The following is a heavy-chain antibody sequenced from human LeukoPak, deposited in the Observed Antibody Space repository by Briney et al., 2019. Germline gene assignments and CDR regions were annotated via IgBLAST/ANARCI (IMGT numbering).Heavy chain of an antibody. V-gene: IGHV3-23*01. J-gene: IGHJ4*02. D-gene: IGHD3-22*01. Sequence: GGSLRLSCAASGFTFSTYAVNWVRQAPGKGLEWVSSISGSGGSTYYADSGKGRFTISRDNSKNTLYLQMSSLRAEDTAVYYCAKDRGRYYDSSGYYWGYYFDSWGQGILVTVST. CDR3: AKDRGRYYDSSGYYWGYYFDS. CDR2: ISGSGGST. CDR1: GFTFSTYA.